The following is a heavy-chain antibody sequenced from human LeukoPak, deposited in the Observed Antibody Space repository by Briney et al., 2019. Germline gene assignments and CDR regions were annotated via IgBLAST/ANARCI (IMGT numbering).Heavy chain of an antibody. CDR3: ARDGGCDLYYFDY. D-gene: IGHD2-15*01. CDR2: ISAYNGDT. CDR1: GYPFSTYG. J-gene: IGHJ4*02. V-gene: IGHV1-18*01. Sequence: GASVKVSCKASGYPFSTYGIIWVRQAPGHGLEWMGWISAYNGDTKYAQKVQGRVTMTTDTSTSTAYMELRSLRSDDTAVYYCARDGGCDLYYFDYWGQGTLVTVSS.